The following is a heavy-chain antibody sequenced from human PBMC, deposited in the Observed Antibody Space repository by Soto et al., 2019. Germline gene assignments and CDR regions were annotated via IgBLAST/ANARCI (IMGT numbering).Heavy chain of an antibody. D-gene: IGHD1-1*01. J-gene: IGHJ4*02. CDR2: ITFRGDNT. CDR3: ARLGTMGVFDN. V-gene: IGHV3-23*01. CDR1: GFTFSSYA. Sequence: EVQLLISGGGLVSPGGSLRLSCAASGFTFSSYAMSWVRQAPGKGLEWLAGITFRGDNTYYADSVKGRFSLSRDNSRNRLDLQMNNLKVEDTAPYYCARLGTMGVFDNWGQGTLLTVSS.